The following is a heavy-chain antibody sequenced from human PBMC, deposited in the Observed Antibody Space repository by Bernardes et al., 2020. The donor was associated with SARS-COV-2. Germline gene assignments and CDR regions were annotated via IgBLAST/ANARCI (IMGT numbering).Heavy chain of an antibody. CDR1: DYTFTNYC. CDR2: VYPGHSDT. CDR3: ARRRYGDFGVDV. V-gene: IGHV5-51*01. D-gene: IGHD4-17*01. J-gene: IGHJ6*02. Sequence: GASLNISCKGSDYTFTNYCIGSVRQMPGKGLEWMGIVYPGHSDTKYSPSFQGRVTISADKSVNTAYLQWSSLKASDTAIYYCARRRYGDFGVDVWGQGTTVTVSS.